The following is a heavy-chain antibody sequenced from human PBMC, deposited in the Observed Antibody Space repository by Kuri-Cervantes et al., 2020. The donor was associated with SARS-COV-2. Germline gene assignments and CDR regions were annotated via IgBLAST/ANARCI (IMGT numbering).Heavy chain of an antibody. J-gene: IGHJ6*02. CDR1: GFTFSSYG. CDR3: AKPHYSKAYYYYGMDV. D-gene: IGHD4-11*01. V-gene: IGHV3-30*18. Sequence: GESLKISCAASGFTFSSYGTHWVRQAPGKGLEWVAVISYDGSNKYYADSVKGRFTISRDNSKNTLYLQMNSLRAEDTAVYYCAKPHYSKAYYYYGMDVWGQGTTVTVSS. CDR2: ISYDGSNK.